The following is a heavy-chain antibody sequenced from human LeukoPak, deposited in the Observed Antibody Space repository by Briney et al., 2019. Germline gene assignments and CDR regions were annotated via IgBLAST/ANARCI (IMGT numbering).Heavy chain of an antibody. CDR2: IKQDGSEK. CDR3: ARTAFRTAPYFDY. CDR1: GFTFSTSW. D-gene: IGHD1-1*01. J-gene: IGHJ4*02. V-gene: IGHV3-7*05. Sequence: GGSLRLSCVASGFTFSTSWMSWVRQAPGKGLEWVANIKQDGSEKYYVDSVKGRFTISRDNAKNSLYLQMNSLRADDTAVYYCARTAFRTAPYFDYWGQGTLVTVSS.